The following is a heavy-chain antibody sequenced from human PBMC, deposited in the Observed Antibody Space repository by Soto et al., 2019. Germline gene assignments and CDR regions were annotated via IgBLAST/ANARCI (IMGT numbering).Heavy chain of an antibody. D-gene: IGHD5-12*01. CDR1: GFTFSSYA. J-gene: IGHJ4*02. CDR2: ISGSGGST. V-gene: IGHV3-23*01. CDR3: AMARYSGYDV. Sequence: EVQLLESGGGLVQPGGSLRLSCAASGFTFSSYAMSWVRQAPGKGLEWVSRISGSGGSTSYADSVKGRFTVSRDNSKNTLYLQMNSRRADDTALYYCAMARYSGYDVWGQGTMVTVSS.